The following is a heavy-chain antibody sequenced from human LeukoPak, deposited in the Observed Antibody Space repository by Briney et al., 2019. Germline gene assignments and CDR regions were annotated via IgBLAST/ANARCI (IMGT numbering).Heavy chain of an antibody. J-gene: IGHJ5*02. CDR3: ARRYCSGGSCYSDNWFDP. Sequence: SETLSLTCTVSGGSLRSYCWNWIRQPPGKGLEWIGYIYYSGSTDYNPSLRSRVTISVDTSKNQFSLKLSSVTAADTAVYYCARRYCSGGSCYSDNWFDPWGQGTLVTVSS. D-gene: IGHD2-15*01. V-gene: IGHV4-59*01. CDR1: GGSLRSYC. CDR2: IYYSGST.